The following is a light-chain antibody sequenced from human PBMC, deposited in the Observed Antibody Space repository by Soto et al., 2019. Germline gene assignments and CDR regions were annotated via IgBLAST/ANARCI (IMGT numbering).Light chain of an antibody. Sequence: DIQMTQSPSTLSASVGDRVTITCRASQSISTWLAWYQQKPGKAPKVLIYGASSLESGVPSRFSGSGSGTEFTHTISSLTPDEFATYYCQQYQNYLTFGPGTKVDIK. CDR2: GAS. V-gene: IGKV1-5*01. CDR3: QQYQNYLT. CDR1: QSISTW. J-gene: IGKJ3*01.